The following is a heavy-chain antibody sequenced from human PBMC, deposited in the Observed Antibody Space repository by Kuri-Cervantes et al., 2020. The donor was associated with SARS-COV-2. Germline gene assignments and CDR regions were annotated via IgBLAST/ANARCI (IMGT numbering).Heavy chain of an antibody. J-gene: IGHJ4*02. Sequence: GGSLKISCAASGITFSSYAMSWVRQAPGKGLEWVSAITDDGGSTYHADSVKGRFTISRDNSKTTLFLQMNSLRAEDTAVYHCVKGSAASRPYYFDSWGQGTLVTVSS. V-gene: IGHV3-23*01. CDR1: GITFSSYA. CDR3: VKGSAASRPYYFDS. D-gene: IGHD3-10*01. CDR2: ITDDGGST.